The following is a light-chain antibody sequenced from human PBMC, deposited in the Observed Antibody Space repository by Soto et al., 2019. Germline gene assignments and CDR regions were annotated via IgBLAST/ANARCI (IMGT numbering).Light chain of an antibody. V-gene: IGKV1-33*01. CDR3: QQYDNLPLT. J-gene: IGKJ4*01. Sequence: DIQMTQSPSSLSASVGDRVTITCQASQDIRSYLSWYQLKPGKAPKLLIYDASILAIGVPSRFSGKRSGTDFSFTISSLQPEDFATYFCQQYDNLPLTFGGGTKVGIK. CDR2: DAS. CDR1: QDIRSY.